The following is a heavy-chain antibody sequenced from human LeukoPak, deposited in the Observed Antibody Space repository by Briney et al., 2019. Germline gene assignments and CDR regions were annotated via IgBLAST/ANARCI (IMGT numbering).Heavy chain of an antibody. CDR1: GGSISGSPYY. CDR2: MYYSGST. D-gene: IGHD3-16*01. V-gene: IGHV4-39*01. J-gene: IGHJ4*02. CDR3: ARQIYDYVWGY. Sequence: SETPSLTCTVSGGSISGSPYYWGWIRQPPGKGLEWIGSMYYSGSTYYNPSLKSRVTISVDTSKKQFSLKLRSVTAADTAVYYCARQIYDYVWGYWGRGTLVTVSS.